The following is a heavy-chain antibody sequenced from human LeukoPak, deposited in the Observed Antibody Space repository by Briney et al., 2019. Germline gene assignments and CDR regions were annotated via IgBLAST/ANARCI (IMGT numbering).Heavy chain of an antibody. CDR1: GFTFSSYW. CDR2: VNSDGSST. D-gene: IGHD6-19*01. Sequence: GGSLRLSCAASGFTFSSYWMHWVRQAPGKELVWVSRVNSDGSSTTYADSVKGRFTISRDNAKSTLYLQMNSLRAEDTGVYYCARGSTQYSSGWYGLDYWGQGTLVTVSS. V-gene: IGHV3-74*01. CDR3: ARGSTQYSSGWYGLDY. J-gene: IGHJ4*02.